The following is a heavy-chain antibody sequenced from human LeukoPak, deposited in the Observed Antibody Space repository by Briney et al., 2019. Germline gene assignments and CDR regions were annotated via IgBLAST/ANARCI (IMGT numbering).Heavy chain of an antibody. D-gene: IGHD2/OR15-2a*01. CDR2: VYYIGST. J-gene: IGHJ4*02. CDR3: ARNRGGDYFDY. CDR1: GDSITDYY. V-gene: IGHV4-59*01. Sequence: SETLSLTCTVSGDSITDYYWSWIRQPPGKGLEWIGYVYYIGSTNYNPSLTSRVTISVDTSKNQFSLRLSSVTAADTAVYYCARNRGGDYFDYWGQGTLVTVSS.